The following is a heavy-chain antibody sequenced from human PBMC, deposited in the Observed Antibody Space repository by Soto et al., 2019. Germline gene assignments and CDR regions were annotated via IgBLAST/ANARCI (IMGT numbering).Heavy chain of an antibody. J-gene: IGHJ3*02. V-gene: IGHV3-15*01. CDR1: RFTFSTDW. CDR2: IKSKADGGTA. D-gene: IGHD1-1*01. Sequence: GGSLRLSCVDSRFTFSTDWMTWVRQAPGRGLEWVGRIKSKADGGTADYAAPVKGRFTISRDDSRNTLYLQMNSLKTEDTAVYYYTAMNDRDAFNIWGPGTMVTVSS. CDR3: TAMNDRDAFNI.